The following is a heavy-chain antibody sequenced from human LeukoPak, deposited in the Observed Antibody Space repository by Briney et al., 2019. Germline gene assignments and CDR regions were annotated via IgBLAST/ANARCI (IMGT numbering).Heavy chain of an antibody. CDR3: ATDTGNWFDP. J-gene: IGHJ5*02. D-gene: IGHD5-18*01. Sequence: SETLSLTCTVSGYSISTDYYWGWIRQPPGKGLEWIGTIYHSGSTYYNPSLKSRVTISVDTSKNQFSLKLSSATAADTAVYYCATDTGNWFDPWGQGTLVTVSS. V-gene: IGHV4-38-2*02. CDR1: GYSISTDYY. CDR2: IYHSGST.